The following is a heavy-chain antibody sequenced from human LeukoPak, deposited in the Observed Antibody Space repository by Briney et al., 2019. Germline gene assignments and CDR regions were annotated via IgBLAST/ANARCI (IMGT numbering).Heavy chain of an antibody. CDR3: TTGTDY. V-gene: IGHV3-15*01. J-gene: IGHJ4*02. CDR2: IKSKSDGGTS. CDR1: GFTFSDAW. Sequence: PGGSLRLSCVASGFTFSDAWMTWVRQAPGKGLEWVGRIKSKSDGGTSDYPAPVKGRFSVSRDDSKNTVYLQMDSLKTEDTAVYYCTTGTDYWGQGTLVTVSS.